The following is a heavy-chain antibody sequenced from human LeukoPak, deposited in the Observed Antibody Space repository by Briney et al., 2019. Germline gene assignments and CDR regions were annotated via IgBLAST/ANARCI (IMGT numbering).Heavy chain of an antibody. CDR3: ASGGATYNN. CDR2: IKQDGSEK. Sequence: PGGSLRLSCAASGFTFSSYWMSWVRQAPRKGLEWVANIKQDGSEKYYVDSVKGRFTISRDNAKNSLFLQMNSLRAEDTAVYYCASGGATYNNWGQGTLVTVSS. J-gene: IGHJ4*02. V-gene: IGHV3-7*01. CDR1: GFTFSSYW. D-gene: IGHD1-26*01.